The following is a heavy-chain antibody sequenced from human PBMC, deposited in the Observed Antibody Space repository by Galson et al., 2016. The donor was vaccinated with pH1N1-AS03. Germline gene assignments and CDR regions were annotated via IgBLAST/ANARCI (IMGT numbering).Heavy chain of an antibody. V-gene: IGHV5-51*01. Sequence: QSGAEVKKPGESLKISCKTSGYIFTSYWVAWVRHMPGKGLEWMGIIYPGDSDTRYSPSFQGQVTISADRSITTAYLQWSGLMASDTAIYYCARQVRDGYNDYFDYWGQGILVTVSS. CDR1: GYIFTSYW. CDR3: ARQVRDGYNDYFDY. J-gene: IGHJ4*02. D-gene: IGHD5-24*01. CDR2: IYPGDSDT.